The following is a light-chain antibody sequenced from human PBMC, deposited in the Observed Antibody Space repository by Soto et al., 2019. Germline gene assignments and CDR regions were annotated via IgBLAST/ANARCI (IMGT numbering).Light chain of an antibody. CDR3: QQHKSYSST. V-gene: IGKV1-5*01. Sequence: ESELTQSPSTLSASVGERVTLSCRASQSVSSGLAWYQQKPGQAPKLLIYDASTLESGVPSRFGGSGSGTEFTLTISSLQSDDFAIYSCQQHKSYSSTFGQGTKVDIK. CDR1: QSVSSG. CDR2: DAS. J-gene: IGKJ1*01.